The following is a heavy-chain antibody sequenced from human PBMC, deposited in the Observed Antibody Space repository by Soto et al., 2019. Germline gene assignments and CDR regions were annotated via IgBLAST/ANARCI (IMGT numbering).Heavy chain of an antibody. J-gene: IGHJ4*02. CDR2: ISSSSSTI. Sequence: EVQLVESGGGLVQPGGSLRLSCAASGFTFSSYSMNWVRQAPGKGLEWVSYISSSSSTIYYADSVKGRFTISRDNAKNSLYLQMSSLRAEDTAVYYCARFVDYGDNTFDYWGQGTLVTVSS. CDR3: ARFVDYGDNTFDY. D-gene: IGHD4-17*01. V-gene: IGHV3-48*01. CDR1: GFTFSSYS.